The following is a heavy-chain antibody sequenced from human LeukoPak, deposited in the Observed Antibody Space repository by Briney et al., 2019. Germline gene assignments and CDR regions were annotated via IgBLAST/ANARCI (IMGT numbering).Heavy chain of an antibody. D-gene: IGHD2-8*01. CDR3: ARDLQNLLNYYYCMDV. CDR1: GFTFSSYE. Sequence: GGSLRLSCAASGFTFSSYEMNWVRQAPGKGLEWVSYISSSGSTIYYADSVKGRFTISRDNAKNSLYLQMNSLRAEDTAVYYCARDLQNLLNYYYCMDVWGKGTTVTISS. V-gene: IGHV3-48*03. CDR2: ISSSGSTI. J-gene: IGHJ6*03.